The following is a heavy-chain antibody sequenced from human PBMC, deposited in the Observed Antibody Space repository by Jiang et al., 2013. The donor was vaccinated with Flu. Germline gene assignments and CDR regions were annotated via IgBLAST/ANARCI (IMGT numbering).Heavy chain of an antibody. V-gene: IGHV4-34*01. Sequence: LLKPSETLSLTCVVYGGSFSGFYWSWIRQPPGKGLEWIGEINHSGSTNYNPSLKSRVTISVDTSKNQFSLNLSSVTAADTAVYYCARAISERRITMIEVVPINRASNYFDYWGQGTLVTVSS. J-gene: IGHJ4*02. CDR3: ARAISERRITMIEVVPINRASNYFDY. CDR1: GGSFSGFY. CDR2: INHSGST. D-gene: IGHD3-22*01.